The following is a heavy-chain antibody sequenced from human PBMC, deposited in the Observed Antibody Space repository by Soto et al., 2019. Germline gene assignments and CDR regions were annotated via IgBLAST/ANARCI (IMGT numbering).Heavy chain of an antibody. J-gene: IGHJ4*02. V-gene: IGHV3-30*18. Sequence: QVQLVESGGGVVQPGRSLRLSCAASGFTFSSYGMHWVRQAPGKGLEWVAVISYDGSNKYYADSVKGRFTISRDNSKNTLYLQMNSLRAEDTAVYYCAKGRGDGYNYRGYYFDYWGQGTLVTVSS. CDR3: AKGRGDGYNYRGYYFDY. CDR1: GFTFSSYG. CDR2: ISYDGSNK. D-gene: IGHD5-12*01.